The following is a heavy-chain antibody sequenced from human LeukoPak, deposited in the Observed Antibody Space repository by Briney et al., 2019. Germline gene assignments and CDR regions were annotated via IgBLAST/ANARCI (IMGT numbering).Heavy chain of an antibody. CDR3: ARATDNEMTLFDY. CDR1: GYTFTSYD. Sequence: ASVKVSCKASGYTFTSYDINRVRQATGQGLEWMGWMNPNSGNTGYAQKFQGRVTMTRNTSISTAYMELSSLRSEDTAVYYCARATDNEMTLFDYWGQGTLVTVSS. J-gene: IGHJ4*02. V-gene: IGHV1-8*01. D-gene: IGHD5-24*01. CDR2: MNPNSGNT.